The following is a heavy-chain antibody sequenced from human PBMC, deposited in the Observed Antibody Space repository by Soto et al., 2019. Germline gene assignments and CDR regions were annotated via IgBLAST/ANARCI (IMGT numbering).Heavy chain of an antibody. J-gene: IGHJ4*02. V-gene: IGHV3-48*04. CDR3: VRDADTVPPGQNMVHGDY. Sequence: DVQLVESGGGLVQPGGSLRLSCAGSGFIFSAYSMNWVRQAPGKGLEWLAYIASSSSLTLYADSVKGRFTISRDNAENSLFLQMNSLRVEDTAVYHCVRDADTVPPGQNMVHGDYWGQGTLVTVSS. CDR2: IASSSSLT. D-gene: IGHD1-1*01. CDR1: GFIFSAYS.